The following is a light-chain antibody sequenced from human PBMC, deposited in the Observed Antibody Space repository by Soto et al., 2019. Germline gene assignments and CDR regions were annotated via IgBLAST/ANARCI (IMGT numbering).Light chain of an antibody. CDR1: QSVVYSSNNENY. CDR2: WAS. V-gene: IGKV4-1*01. Sequence: DIVMTQSPDSLSVSLGERATINCKSSQSVVYSSNNENYLAWYQQKPGQPPKLLISWASTRESGVPDRFTGGGSGTEFTLTISSLQLEDVAIYYCQQYVSVPLTFGGGTKLEIK. J-gene: IGKJ4*01. CDR3: QQYVSVPLT.